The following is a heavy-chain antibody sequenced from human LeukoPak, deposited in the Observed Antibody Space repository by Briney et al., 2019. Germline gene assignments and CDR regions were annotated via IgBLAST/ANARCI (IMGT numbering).Heavy chain of an antibody. D-gene: IGHD2-8*02. CDR2: IYSGGST. Sequence: GGSLRLSCAASGFTVSTNYMNWVRQAPGKGLEWVSVIYSGGSTYYADSVKGRFTISRDNSKNTLYLHMNSLRAEDTAVYYCARGGPVVSYFDYWGQGTLVTVSS. V-gene: IGHV3-53*01. CDR1: GFTVSTNY. J-gene: IGHJ4*02. CDR3: ARGGPVVSYFDY.